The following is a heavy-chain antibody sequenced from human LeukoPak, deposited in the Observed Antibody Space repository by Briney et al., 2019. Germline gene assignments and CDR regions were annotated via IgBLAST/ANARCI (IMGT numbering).Heavy chain of an antibody. D-gene: IGHD3-3*01. CDR2: IFYSGST. CDR1: SGSISNSNFY. CDR3: ASLYYDFWSGYYTLDY. V-gene: IGHV4-39*07. J-gene: IGHJ4*02. Sequence: PSETLSLTCTVSSGSISNSNFYWGWIRQPPGKGLEWIGSIFYSGSTYYNPSLKSRVTISVDTSKNQFSLKLSSVTAADTAVYYCASLYYDFWSGYYTLDYWGQGTLVTVSS.